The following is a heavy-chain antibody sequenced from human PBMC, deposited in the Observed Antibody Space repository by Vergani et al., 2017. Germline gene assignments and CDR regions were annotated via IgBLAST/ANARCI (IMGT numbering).Heavy chain of an antibody. CDR1: GYTFTGYY. V-gene: IGHV1-2*02. D-gene: IGHD4-23*01. CDR2: INPNSGGT. J-gene: IGHJ4*03. Sequence: QVQLVQSGAEVKKPGASVKVSCKASGYTFTGYYMHWVRQAPGQGLEWMGWINPNSGGTNYAQKFRGRVTMTRDTSISTAYMELSRLRSDDTAVYYCARVRGSTVVTTGVSYYFDYWGQGTTVTVSS. CDR3: ARVRGSTVVTTGVSYYFDY.